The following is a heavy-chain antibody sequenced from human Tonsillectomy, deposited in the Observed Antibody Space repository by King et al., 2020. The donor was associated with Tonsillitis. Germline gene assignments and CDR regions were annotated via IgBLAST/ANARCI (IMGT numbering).Heavy chain of an antibody. CDR1: GGPISSYY. J-gene: IGHJ4*02. CDR2: IYYSGST. Sequence: QLQESGPGLVKPSETLSLPCTVSGGPISSYYRSWIRQPPGKGLEWVGYIYYSGSTNYNPPLKSRVTISVDTSKNQFSLRLSAVTAADTPVYYCARHLLERRPWPDCWGQGTLVTVSS. V-gene: IGHV4-59*08. CDR3: ARHLLERRPWPDC. D-gene: IGHD1-1*01.